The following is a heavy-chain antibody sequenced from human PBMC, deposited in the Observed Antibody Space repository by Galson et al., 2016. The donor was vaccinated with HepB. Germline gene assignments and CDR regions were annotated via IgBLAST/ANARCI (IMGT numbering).Heavy chain of an antibody. Sequence: SLRLSCAASGFTFSNRGMHWVRQAPGKGLEWVAADSMDGRRNFYADSVKGRFTISRDNSSNMLFLQMNSLRADDTAVYYCAKRHEYCPPVGCSVDYWGQGTLVSVSS. CDR1: GFTFSNRG. CDR3: AKRHEYCPPVGCSVDY. V-gene: IGHV3-30*18. D-gene: IGHD2/OR15-2a*01. J-gene: IGHJ4*02. CDR2: DSMDGRRN.